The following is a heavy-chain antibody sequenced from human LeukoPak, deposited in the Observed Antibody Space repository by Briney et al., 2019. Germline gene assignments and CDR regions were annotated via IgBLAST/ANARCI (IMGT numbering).Heavy chain of an antibody. CDR1: GFTFSSYS. J-gene: IGHJ4*02. CDR2: ISSSSSYI. D-gene: IGHD2-2*01. CDR3: ARAVDIVVVPAAEPFDY. Sequence: PGGSLRLSCAASGFTFSSYSMNWVRQAPGKGLEWVSSISSSSSYIYYADSVKGRFTISRDNAKNSLYLQMNSLRAEDTAVYYCARAVDIVVVPAAEPFDYWGQGTLVTVSS. V-gene: IGHV3-21*01.